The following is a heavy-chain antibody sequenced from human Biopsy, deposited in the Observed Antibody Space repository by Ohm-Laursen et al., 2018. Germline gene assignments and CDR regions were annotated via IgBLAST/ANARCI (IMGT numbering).Heavy chain of an antibody. CDR1: GSTFSDNN. CDR3: ARELGNGMDV. Sequence: GSLSLSCAASGSTFSDNNMNWIRKAPGKGLGWVSFITNTGRTVYADSVKGRFTISRDNADNSLHLQMKSLRAEDTAVYYCARELGNGMDVWGQGTPVTVSS. J-gene: IGHJ6*02. CDR2: ITNTGRTV. V-gene: IGHV3-11*01.